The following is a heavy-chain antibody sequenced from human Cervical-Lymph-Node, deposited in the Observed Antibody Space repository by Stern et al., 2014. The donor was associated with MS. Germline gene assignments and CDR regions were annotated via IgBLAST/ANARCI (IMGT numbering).Heavy chain of an antibody. J-gene: IGHJ4*02. CDR1: GYSFTSYW. V-gene: IGHV5-51*01. Sequence: EVQLVESGAEVKKPGESLKISCKGSGYSFTSYWIGWVRQMPGKGLEWMGIIYPGDSDTRYSPSFQGQVTISADKSISTAYLQWSSLKASDTAMYYCALSPHYYDSSGTADYWGQGTLVTVSS. CDR3: ALSPHYYDSSGTADY. CDR2: IYPGDSDT. D-gene: IGHD3-22*01.